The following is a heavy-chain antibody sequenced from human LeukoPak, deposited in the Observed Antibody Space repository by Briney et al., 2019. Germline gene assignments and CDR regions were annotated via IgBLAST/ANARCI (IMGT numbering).Heavy chain of an antibody. CDR3: ASAVLRFLELDY. CDR1: GGSISSSSYY. V-gene: IGHV4-39*01. D-gene: IGHD3-3*01. J-gene: IGHJ4*02. CDR2: IYYSGST. Sequence: SETLSLTCTVSGGSISSSSYYWGWIRQPPGKGLEWIGSIYYSGSTYYSPSLKSRVTISVDTSKNQFSLKLSSVTAADTAVYYCASAVLRFLELDYWGQGTLVTVSS.